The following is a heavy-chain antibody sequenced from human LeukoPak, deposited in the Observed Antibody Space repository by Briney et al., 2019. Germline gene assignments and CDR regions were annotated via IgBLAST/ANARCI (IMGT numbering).Heavy chain of an antibody. V-gene: IGHV4-59*01. CDR3: ARSLTSRITIFGGVSGNWFDP. CDR1: GGSISSYY. CDR2: IYYSGST. D-gene: IGHD3-3*01. J-gene: IGHJ5*02. Sequence: SETLSLTCTVSGGSISSYYWSWIRQPPGKGLEWIGYIYYSGSTNYNPPLKSRVTISVDTSKNQFSLKLSSVTAADTAVYYCARSLTSRITIFGGVSGNWFDPWGQGTLVTVSS.